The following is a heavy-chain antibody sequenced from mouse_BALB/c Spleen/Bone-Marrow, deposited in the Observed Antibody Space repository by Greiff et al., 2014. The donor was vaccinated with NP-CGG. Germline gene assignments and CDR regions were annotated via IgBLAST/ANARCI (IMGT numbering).Heavy chain of an antibody. Sequence: EVQLQQSGPDLVKPSQSLSLTCTVTGYSITSGYSWHWIRQFPGNKLEWMGYIHYSGGTNYNPSLKSRISITRDTSKNQFFLQLNSVTTEDAATYYCARGDYDERFAYWGQGTLVTVSA. J-gene: IGHJ3*01. CDR1: GYSITSGYS. CDR2: IHYSGGT. V-gene: IGHV3-1*02. D-gene: IGHD2-4*01. CDR3: ARGDYDERFAY.